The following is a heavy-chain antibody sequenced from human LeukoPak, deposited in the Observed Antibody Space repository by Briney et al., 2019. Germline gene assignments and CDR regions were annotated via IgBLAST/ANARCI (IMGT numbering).Heavy chain of an antibody. CDR2: IIPIFGTA. CDR3: ATLGSGSCRTPPA. V-gene: IGHV1-69*06. J-gene: IGHJ4*02. Sequence: ASVKVSCKASGGTFSSYAISWVRQAPGQGLEWMGGIIPIFGTANYAQKFQGRVTITADKSTSTAYMELSSLRSEDTAVYYCATLGSGSCRTPPAWGQGTLVTVSS. D-gene: IGHD1-26*01. CDR1: GGTFSSYA.